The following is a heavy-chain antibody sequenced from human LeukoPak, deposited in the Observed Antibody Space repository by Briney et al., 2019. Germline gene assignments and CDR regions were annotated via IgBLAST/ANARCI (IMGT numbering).Heavy chain of an antibody. D-gene: IGHD3-10*01. CDR3: ARQITMVRGGNWFDP. CDR2: IYYSGST. Sequence: PSETLSLTCTVSGGSISSYYWSWIRQPPGKGLEWIGYIYYSGSTNYNPSLKSRDTISVDTSKNQFSLKLSSVTAADTAVYYCARQITMVRGGNWFDPWGQGTLVTVSS. CDR1: GGSISSYY. V-gene: IGHV4-59*08. J-gene: IGHJ5*02.